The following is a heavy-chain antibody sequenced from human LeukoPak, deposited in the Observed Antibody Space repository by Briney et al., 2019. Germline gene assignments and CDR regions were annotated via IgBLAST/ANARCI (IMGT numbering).Heavy chain of an antibody. D-gene: IGHD3-22*01. CDR3: AREQRSYDSSGYYRTNWFDP. Sequence: ASETLSLTCTVSGCSISSGYYWGWIQQPPGKGLEWIGSIYHSGSTYYNPSLKSRVTISVDTSKNQFSLKLSSVTAADTAVYYCAREQRSYDSSGYYRTNWFDPWGQGTLVTVSS. V-gene: IGHV4-38-2*02. CDR2: IYHSGST. J-gene: IGHJ5*02. CDR1: GCSISSGYY.